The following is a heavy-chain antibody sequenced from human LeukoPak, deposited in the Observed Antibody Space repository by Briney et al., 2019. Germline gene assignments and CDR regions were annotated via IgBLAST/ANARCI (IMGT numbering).Heavy chain of an antibody. D-gene: IGHD3-22*01. V-gene: IGHV1-18*01. CDR3: ARVRYDSSGYHYFDY. Sequence: ASVKVSCKASGGTFSSYAISWVRQAPGQGLEWMGWISAYNGNTNYAQKLQGRVTMTTDTSTSTAYMELRSLRSDDTAVYYCARVRYDSSGYHYFDYWGQGTLVTVSS. CDR2: ISAYNGNT. J-gene: IGHJ4*02. CDR1: GGTFSSYA.